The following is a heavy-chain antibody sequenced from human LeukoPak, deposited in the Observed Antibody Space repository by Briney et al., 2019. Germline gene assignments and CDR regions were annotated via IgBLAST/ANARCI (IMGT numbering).Heavy chain of an antibody. CDR3: AKDRGVYTFGAYYFDS. CDR1: GFPFSSFS. D-gene: IGHD3-3*01. Sequence: GGSLRLSCAASGFPFSSFSIHWVRQSPGKGLEWVACISKDGTDKYYADSVRGRSTISRDNSEKTLFLQINSLKPEDTAVYYCAKDRGVYTFGAYYFDSWGEGTLVTVAS. CDR2: ISKDGTDK. J-gene: IGHJ4*02. V-gene: IGHV3-30*04.